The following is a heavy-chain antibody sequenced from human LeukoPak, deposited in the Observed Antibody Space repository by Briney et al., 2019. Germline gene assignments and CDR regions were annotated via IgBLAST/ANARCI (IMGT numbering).Heavy chain of an antibody. CDR1: GYTFIGYY. V-gene: IGHV1-2*02. CDR2: INPNSGVT. Sequence: ASVKVSCKASGYTFIGYYMHWVRPARGQGLEGMGWINPNSGVTNYAQEFQGRVTMTRDMSISTAYMELTSLRSDDTAVYYCATTRVTTTRLDYWGQGTLVTVPS. CDR3: ATTRVTTTRLDY. J-gene: IGHJ4*02. D-gene: IGHD5-12*01.